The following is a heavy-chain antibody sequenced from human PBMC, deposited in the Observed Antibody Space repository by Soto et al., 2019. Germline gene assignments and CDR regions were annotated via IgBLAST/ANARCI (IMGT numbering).Heavy chain of an antibody. CDR1: GFTFSSYG. J-gene: IGHJ5*02. D-gene: IGHD3-10*01. V-gene: IGHV3-30*18. Sequence: GSLRLSYTASGFTFSSYGMHWVRQAPGKGLEWVAVISYDGTDKFYADSVKGRFTISRDSSKNTLYLQMNSLRSEDTAVYYCAKDRGRIPDNGFDPWGQGTLVTVAS. CDR3: AKDRGRIPDNGFDP. CDR2: ISYDGTDK.